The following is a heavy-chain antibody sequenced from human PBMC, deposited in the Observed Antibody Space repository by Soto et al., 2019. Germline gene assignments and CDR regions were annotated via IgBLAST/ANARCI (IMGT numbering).Heavy chain of an antibody. CDR3: ARDNFYDSSGYYVPYYFDY. Sequence: GGSLRLSCAASGFTFSSYAMHWVRQAPGKGLEWVAVISYDGSNKYYADSVKGRFTISRDNSKNTLYLQMNSLRAEDTAVYYCARDNFYDSSGYYVPYYFDYWGQGTLVTV. CDR1: GFTFSSYA. D-gene: IGHD3-22*01. J-gene: IGHJ4*02. CDR2: ISYDGSNK. V-gene: IGHV3-30-3*01.